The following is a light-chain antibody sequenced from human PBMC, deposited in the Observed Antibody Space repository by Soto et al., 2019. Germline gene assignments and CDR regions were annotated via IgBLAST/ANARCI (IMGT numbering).Light chain of an antibody. CDR3: QSFDSSPSVV. Sequence: QSVLTQPPSVSGAPGQRVTISSTGSSSNIGAGYDVHWYQQLPGTAPKLLIYGNNNRPSGVPDRFSGSKSGTSASLAITGLQAEDEADYYCQSFDSSPSVVFGGGTKLTVL. CDR2: GNN. V-gene: IGLV1-40*01. CDR1: SSNIGAGYD. J-gene: IGLJ2*01.